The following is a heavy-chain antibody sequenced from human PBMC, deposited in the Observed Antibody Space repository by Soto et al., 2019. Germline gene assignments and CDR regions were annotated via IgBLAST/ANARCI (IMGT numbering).Heavy chain of an antibody. CDR1: GFSLSTSGGG. J-gene: IGHJ4*02. CDR2: IYWDDDK. Sequence: QITLKESGPTLVKPTQTLTLTCTFSGFSLSTSGGGVGWIRQPPGKALEWLALIYWDDDKRYSQSLNSRLTNTKDTSKNQVVLTMTNMDPVDTSTYYGAHRSQLVVAYWGQGTLVTVSP. CDR3: AHRSQLVVAY. D-gene: IGHD6-13*01. V-gene: IGHV2-5*02.